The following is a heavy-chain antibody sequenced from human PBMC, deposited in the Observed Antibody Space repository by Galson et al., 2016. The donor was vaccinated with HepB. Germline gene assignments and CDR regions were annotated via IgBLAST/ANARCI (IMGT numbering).Heavy chain of an antibody. Sequence: SETLSLTCIVSGDSISTSNYYWGWIRQPPGKGLEWIGNIYYSGTTYYNPSLKSRVTISVDTSKKQFSMRLNSVTAADTAVYYCAGFGTRYSSSWFTPMLFFDYLGQGALVTVSS. V-gene: IGHV4-39*01. CDR3: AGFGTRYSSSWFTPMLFFDY. CDR2: IYYSGTT. CDR1: GDSISTSNYY. D-gene: IGHD6-13*01. J-gene: IGHJ4*02.